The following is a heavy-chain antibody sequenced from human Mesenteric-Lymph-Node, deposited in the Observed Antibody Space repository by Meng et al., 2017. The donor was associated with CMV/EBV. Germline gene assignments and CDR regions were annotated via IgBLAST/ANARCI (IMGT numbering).Heavy chain of an antibody. CDR2: INPNSGGT. D-gene: IGHD6-13*01. CDR1: GYTFTGYY. CDR3: ARSIAAAGRDIDY. Sequence: KASGYTFTGYYMHWVRKAPGQGLEWMGRINPNSGGTNYAQKFQGRVTMTRDTSISTAYMELSRLRSDDTAVYYCARSIAAAGRDIDYWGQGTLVTVSS. J-gene: IGHJ4*02. V-gene: IGHV1-2*06.